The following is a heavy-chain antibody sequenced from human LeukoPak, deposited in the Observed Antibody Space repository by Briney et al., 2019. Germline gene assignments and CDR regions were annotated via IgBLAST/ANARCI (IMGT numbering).Heavy chain of an antibody. J-gene: IGHJ4*02. CDR1: GYTFTGHY. V-gene: IGHV1-2*02. CDR3: ARDLGLGSSSWYY. D-gene: IGHD6-13*01. Sequence: ALVKVSCKASGYTFTGHYMHWVRQAPGQGLEWMGWINPNSGGTNYAQKFQGRVTMTRDTSISTAYMELSRLRSDDTAVYYCARDLGLGSSSWYYWGQGTLVTVSS. CDR2: INPNSGGT.